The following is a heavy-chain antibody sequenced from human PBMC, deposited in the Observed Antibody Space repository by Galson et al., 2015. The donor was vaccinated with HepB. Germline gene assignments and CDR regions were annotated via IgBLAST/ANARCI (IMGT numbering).Heavy chain of an antibody. Sequence: ETLSLTCTVSGGSISSYYWSWIRQPPGKGLEWIGYIYYSGNTNYNPSLKSRVTISVDTSKNQFSLKLSSVTAADTAVYYCARYYYDSSGYYYSFDYWGQGTLVTVSS. J-gene: IGHJ4*02. CDR3: ARYYYDSSGYYYSFDY. V-gene: IGHV4-59*01. CDR2: IYYSGNT. CDR1: GGSISSYY. D-gene: IGHD3-22*01.